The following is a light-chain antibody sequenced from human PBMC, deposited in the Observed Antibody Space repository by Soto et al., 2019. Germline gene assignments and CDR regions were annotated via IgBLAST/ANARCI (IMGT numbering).Light chain of an antibody. Sequence: DIRMTQSPSSLPASVGDRVTITCRASETISIYLNWYQQSSGKAPKLLIYAASTLQSGVPSRFSGSGSGTDFTLTIITLQPEDFATYYCQQSYTTPRTFGQGTRVEIK. CDR1: ETISIY. CDR2: AAS. J-gene: IGKJ1*01. V-gene: IGKV1-39*01. CDR3: QQSYTTPRT.